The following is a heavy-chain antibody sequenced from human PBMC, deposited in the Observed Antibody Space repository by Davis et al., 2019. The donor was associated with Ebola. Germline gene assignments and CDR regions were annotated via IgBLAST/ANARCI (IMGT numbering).Heavy chain of an antibody. CDR3: ANIGYCSGGSCYPGD. J-gene: IGHJ4*02. CDR1: GFTFSSYS. V-gene: IGHV3-21*01. CDR2: ISSSSSYI. D-gene: IGHD2-15*01. Sequence: GESLKISCAASGFTFSSYSMNWVRQAPGKGLEWVSSISSSSSYIYYADSVKGRFTISRDNAKNSLYLQMNSLRAEDTAVYYCANIGYCSGGSCYPGDWGQGTLVTVSS.